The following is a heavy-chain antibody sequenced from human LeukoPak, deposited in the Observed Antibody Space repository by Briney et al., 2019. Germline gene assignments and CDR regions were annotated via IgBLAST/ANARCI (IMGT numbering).Heavy chain of an antibody. V-gene: IGHV4-34*01. J-gene: IGHJ6*03. CDR2: INHSGGT. CDR3: ARGVEESSGPTGYYYYYMDV. CDR1: GGSFRGYY. Sequence: SETLSLTCAVYGGSFRGYYWSWIRQPPGKGLEWIGEINHSGGTNYNPSLKSRVTISVDTSKNQFSLKLSSVTAAHTAVYYCARGVEESSGPTGYYYYYMDVWGKGTTVTVSS. D-gene: IGHD6-19*01.